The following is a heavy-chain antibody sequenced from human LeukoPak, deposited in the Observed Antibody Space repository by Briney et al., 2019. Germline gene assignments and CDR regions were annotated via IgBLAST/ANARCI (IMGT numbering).Heavy chain of an antibody. J-gene: IGHJ3*02. CDR1: GYTFTSYD. V-gene: IGHV1-46*01. Sequence: GASVKVSCKASGYTFTSYDMHWVRQAPGQGLEWMGIINPSGGTTTYGQKFQGRVTMTTDTSTSTAYMELGSLRSDDTAVYYCARHRLHRIYYDSTGYYHDACDIWGQGTMVTVSS. D-gene: IGHD3-22*01. CDR2: INPSGGTT. CDR3: ARHRLHRIYYDSTGYYHDACDI.